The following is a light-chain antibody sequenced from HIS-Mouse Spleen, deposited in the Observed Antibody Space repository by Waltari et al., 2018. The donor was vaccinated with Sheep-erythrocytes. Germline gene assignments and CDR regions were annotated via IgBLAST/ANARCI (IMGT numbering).Light chain of an antibody. CDR2: EVS. V-gene: IGLV2-8*01. J-gene: IGLJ3*02. CDR3: SSYAGSNNWV. CDR1: SSDVGGYNY. Sequence: QSALTQPPSASGSPGQSVTISCTGPSSDVGGYNYVSWYQQPPGKPPKLMIYEVSKRPSGVPDRFSGSKSGNTASLTVSGLQAEDEADYYCSSYAGSNNWVFGGGTKLTVL.